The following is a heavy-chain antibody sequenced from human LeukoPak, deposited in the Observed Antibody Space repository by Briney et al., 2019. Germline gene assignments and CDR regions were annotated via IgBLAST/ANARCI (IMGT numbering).Heavy chain of an antibody. CDR1: GFTFSSYS. D-gene: IGHD1-26*01. CDR3: ARLGPNRGSYYAFDI. V-gene: IGHV3-21*01. Sequence: GGSLRLSCAASGFTFSSYSMNWVRQAPGKGLEWVSSTSSSSSYIYYADSVKGRFTISRDNAKNSLYLQMNSLRAEDTAVYYCARLGPNRGSYYAFDIWGQGTMVTVSS. J-gene: IGHJ3*02. CDR2: TSSSSSYI.